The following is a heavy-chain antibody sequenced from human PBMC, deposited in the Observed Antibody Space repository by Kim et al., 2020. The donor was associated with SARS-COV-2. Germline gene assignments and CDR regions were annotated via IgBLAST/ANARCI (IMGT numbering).Heavy chain of an antibody. V-gene: IGHV5-51*01. Sequence: GESLKISCKGSGYSFTSYWIGWVRQMPGKGLEWMGIIYPGDSDTRYSPSFQGQVTISADKSISTAYLQWSSLKASDTAMYYCARPGLWFGAAHAFDIWGQGTMVTVSS. CDR2: IYPGDSDT. CDR1: GYSFTSYW. D-gene: IGHD3-10*01. CDR3: ARPGLWFGAAHAFDI. J-gene: IGHJ3*02.